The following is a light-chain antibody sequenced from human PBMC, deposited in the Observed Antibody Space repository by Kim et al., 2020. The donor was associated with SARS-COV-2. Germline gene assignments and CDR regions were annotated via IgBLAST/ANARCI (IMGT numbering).Light chain of an antibody. CDR2: EVS. CDR3: NSYTSDSTLL. Sequence: QSALTQPASVSGSPRQSITISCTGTGSDIGTFNSVSWYQQHPGKAPKLILFEVSNRPSGVSDRFSGSKSGNTASLTISGLQPEDEATYYCNSYTSDSTLLFGGGTQLTVL. CDR1: GSDIGTFNS. J-gene: IGLJ3*02. V-gene: IGLV2-14*03.